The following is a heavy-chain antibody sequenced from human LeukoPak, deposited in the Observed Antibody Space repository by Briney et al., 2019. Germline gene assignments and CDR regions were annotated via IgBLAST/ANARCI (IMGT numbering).Heavy chain of an antibody. CDR2: INHSGST. J-gene: IGHJ4*02. D-gene: IGHD5-18*01. CDR3: GGEGSCGYYFDY. Sequence: PSETLSLTCAVYGGSFSGYYWSWIRQPPGKGLEWIGEINHSGSTNYNPSLKSRVTISVDTSKNQFSLKLSSVTAADTAVYYCGGEGSCGYYFDYWGQGTLVTVSS. V-gene: IGHV4-34*01. CDR1: GGSFSGYY.